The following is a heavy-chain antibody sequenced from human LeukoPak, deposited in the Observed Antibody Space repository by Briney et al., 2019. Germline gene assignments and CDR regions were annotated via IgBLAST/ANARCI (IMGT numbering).Heavy chain of an antibody. Sequence: SSETLSLTCTVSGGSISSYYWSWIWQPPGKGLEWIGYIYTSGSTNYNPSLKSRVTISVDTSKNQFSLKLSSVTAADTAVYYCASRYSSSRVAAADYYYYMDVWGKGTTVTVSS. D-gene: IGHD6-6*01. V-gene: IGHV4-4*09. CDR1: GGSISSYY. CDR2: IYTSGST. J-gene: IGHJ6*03. CDR3: ASRYSSSRVAAADYYYYMDV.